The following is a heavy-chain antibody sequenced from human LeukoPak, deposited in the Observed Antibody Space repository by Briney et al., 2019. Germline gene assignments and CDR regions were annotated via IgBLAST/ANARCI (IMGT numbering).Heavy chain of an antibody. V-gene: IGHV4-34*01. CDR2: INHSGST. CDR1: GGSFSGYY. Sequence: KPSETLSLTCAVYGGSFSGYYWSWIRQPPGKGLEWIGEINHSGSTNYNPSLKSRVTISVDTSKNQFSLKLSSVTAADTAVYYCARGLGTVDTAMEHRWFDPWGQGTLVTVSS. D-gene: IGHD5-18*01. CDR3: ARGLGTVDTAMEHRWFDP. J-gene: IGHJ5*02.